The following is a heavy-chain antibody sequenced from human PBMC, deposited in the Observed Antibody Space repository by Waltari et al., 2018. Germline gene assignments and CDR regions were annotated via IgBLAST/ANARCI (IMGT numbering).Heavy chain of an antibody. Sequence: QVQLVESGGGVVQPGRSLRLSCAASGFTFSSYGMHWVRQAPGKGLEWVAVIWYDGSNKYYADSVKGRFTISRDNSKNTLYLQMNSLRAEDTAVYYCARGNWNLGYFDYWGQGTLVTVSS. J-gene: IGHJ4*02. D-gene: IGHD1-7*01. CDR1: GFTFSSYG. CDR2: IWYDGSNK. V-gene: IGHV3-33*01. CDR3: ARGNWNLGYFDY.